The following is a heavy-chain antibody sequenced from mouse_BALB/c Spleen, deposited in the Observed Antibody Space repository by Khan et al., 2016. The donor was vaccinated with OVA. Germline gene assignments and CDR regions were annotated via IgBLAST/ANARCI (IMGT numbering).Heavy chain of an antibody. Sequence: QVELQQSGAELARPGASVKMSCKASGYTFTSYTMHWVKQRPGQGLEWIGYINPSSGYTNYNQKFKDKATLTADKSSSTAYMQLSSLTSEDSAVYYCARGTYYAMDYWGQGTSVTVSS. CDR2: INPSSGYT. D-gene: IGHD3-3*01. J-gene: IGHJ4*01. V-gene: IGHV1-4*01. CDR3: ARGTYYAMDY. CDR1: GYTFTSYT.